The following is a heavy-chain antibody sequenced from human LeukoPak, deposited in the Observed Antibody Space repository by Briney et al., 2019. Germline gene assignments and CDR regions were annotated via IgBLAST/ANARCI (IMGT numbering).Heavy chain of an antibody. D-gene: IGHD3-22*01. V-gene: IGHV3-7*03. CDR2: IKLDGSEK. CDR3: ARGEYYYDGGY. J-gene: IGHJ4*02. Sequence: PGGSLRLSCAVSGFTFSNYWMSWVRQAPGTGLEWVANIKLDGSEKNYVDSVKGRFTISRDNAKNSLYLQMNSLRADDTAVYYCARGEYYYDGGYWGQGTLVTVSS. CDR1: GFTFSNYW.